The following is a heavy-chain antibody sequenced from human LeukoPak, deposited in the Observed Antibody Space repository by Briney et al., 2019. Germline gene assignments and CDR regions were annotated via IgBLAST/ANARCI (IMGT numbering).Heavy chain of an antibody. CDR1: GYTFTSYD. Sequence: ASVKVSCKASGYTFTSYDTNWVRQATGQGLEWMGWMNPNSGNTGYAQKFQGRVTMTRNTSISTAYMELSSLRSEDTAVYYCVAQGYNWNAYESLGYFDYWGQGTLVTVSS. CDR3: VAQGYNWNAYESLGYFDY. D-gene: IGHD1-20*01. J-gene: IGHJ4*02. CDR2: MNPNSGNT. V-gene: IGHV1-8*01.